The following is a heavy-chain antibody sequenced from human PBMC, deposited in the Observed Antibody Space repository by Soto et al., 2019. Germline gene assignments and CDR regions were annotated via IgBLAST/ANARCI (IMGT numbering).Heavy chain of an antibody. D-gene: IGHD3-10*01. V-gene: IGHV1-18*01. CDR2: ISTYNGNT. Sequence: QVQLVQSGAEVKKPGASVKVSCKASGYTFTSYGISWVRQAPGQGLEWMGWISTYNGNTKYAQKLQGRVTMTTDTSTSTAYMEQRSLRSDCPVAFYSALEKVPGVTSDYWGQGTLVTVSS. CDR3: ALEKVPGVTSDY. CDR1: GYTFTSYG. J-gene: IGHJ4*02.